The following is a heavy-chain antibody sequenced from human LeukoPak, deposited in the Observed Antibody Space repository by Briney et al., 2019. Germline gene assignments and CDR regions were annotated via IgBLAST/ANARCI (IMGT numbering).Heavy chain of an antibody. Sequence: SETLSLTCTVSGGXISSYYWSWIRQPPGKGLEWIGYIYYSGSTNYNPSLKSRVTISVDTSKNQFSLKLSSVTAADTAVYYCARGGYYYDSSGYYYRAFDIWGQGTMVTVSS. J-gene: IGHJ3*02. D-gene: IGHD3-22*01. CDR3: ARGGYYYDSSGYYYRAFDI. CDR1: GGXISSYY. CDR2: IYYSGST. V-gene: IGHV4-59*08.